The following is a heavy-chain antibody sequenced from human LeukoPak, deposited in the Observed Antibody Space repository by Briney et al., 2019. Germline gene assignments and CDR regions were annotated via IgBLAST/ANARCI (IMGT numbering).Heavy chain of an antibody. Sequence: SETLSLTCTVSGGSISSYYWSWIRQPPGKGLEWIGYIYYSGSTNYNPSLKSRVTISVDTSKNQFSLKLSSVPAADTAVYYCARNSWFGARGSYYFDYWGQGTLVTVSS. V-gene: IGHV4-59*08. D-gene: IGHD3-10*01. CDR2: IYYSGST. CDR3: ARNSWFGARGSYYFDY. J-gene: IGHJ4*02. CDR1: GGSISSYY.